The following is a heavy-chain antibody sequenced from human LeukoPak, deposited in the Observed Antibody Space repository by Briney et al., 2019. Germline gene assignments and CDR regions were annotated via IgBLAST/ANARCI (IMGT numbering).Heavy chain of an antibody. Sequence: GGSLRLSCAASGFTFSSYAMHWVRQAPGKGLEYVSAISSDGVSTFYADSVKGRFTISRDNPKNTLYLQMGSLRADDLAMYYCATARDYGSGSYYNDYWGQGTLVSVSS. V-gene: IGHV3-64*02. CDR3: ATARDYGSGSYYNDY. CDR2: ISSDGVST. CDR1: GFTFSSYA. D-gene: IGHD3-10*01. J-gene: IGHJ4*02.